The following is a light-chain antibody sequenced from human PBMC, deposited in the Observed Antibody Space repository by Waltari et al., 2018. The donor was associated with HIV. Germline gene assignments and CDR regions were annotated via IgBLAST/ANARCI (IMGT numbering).Light chain of an antibody. Sequence: EIVMTQSPATLSVSPGERDTLSCRASQSIGSRLAWYQQKPRQAPRLLIYGASTRATGIPARISGSGSGTDFTLTISSLQSEDVAVYYCQQYNSWPPYTFGQGTKLEIK. CDR3: QQYNSWPPYT. CDR1: QSIGSR. V-gene: IGKV3-15*01. J-gene: IGKJ2*01. CDR2: GAS.